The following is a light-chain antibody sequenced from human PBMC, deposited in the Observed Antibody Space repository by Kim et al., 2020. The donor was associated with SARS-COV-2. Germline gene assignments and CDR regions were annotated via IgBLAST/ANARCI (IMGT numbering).Light chain of an antibody. CDR3: QAWDSSTVV. V-gene: IGLV3-1*01. J-gene: IGLJ2*01. CDR1: KLGDKY. Sequence: GSHGQTASITCDGHKLGDKYACWYQQKPGQSPVLVIYQDSKRPSGIPERFSGSNSGNTATLTISGTQAMDEADYYCQAWDSSTVVFGGGTQLTVL. CDR2: QDS.